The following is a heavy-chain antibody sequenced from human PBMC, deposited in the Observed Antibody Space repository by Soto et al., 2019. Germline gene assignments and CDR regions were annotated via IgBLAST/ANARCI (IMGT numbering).Heavy chain of an antibody. V-gene: IGHV3-23*01. D-gene: IGHD5-12*01. CDR3: ARDTYSGYGGGHFDY. CDR1: GFTFGNYG. CDR2: ISSSGDST. Sequence: EVQLLASGGGLVQPGGSLRLSCAASGFTFGNYGMSWVRQAPGKGLEWVSAISSSGDSTYYTDSVTGRFTISRDNSKSTLHLQMDSLRAEDTALYYCARDTYSGYGGGHFDYWGQGTLVTVSS. J-gene: IGHJ4*02.